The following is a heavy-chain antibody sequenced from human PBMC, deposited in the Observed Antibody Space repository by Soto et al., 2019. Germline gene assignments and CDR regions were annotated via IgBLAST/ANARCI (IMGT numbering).Heavy chain of an antibody. CDR1: GGTFSSYA. CDR3: ARTGVSSSSVYYYYGMDV. V-gene: IGHV1-69*06. D-gene: IGHD6-6*01. CDR2: IIPIFVTA. Sequence: QVQLVQSGAEVKKPGSSVKVSCKASGGTFSSYAISWVRQAPGQGLEWIGGIIPIFVTANYAQKFQGRVTSNADKATSTAYMELSSLRSEDTAVYYCARTGVSSSSVYYYYGMDVWRQGTTVTVSS. J-gene: IGHJ6*02.